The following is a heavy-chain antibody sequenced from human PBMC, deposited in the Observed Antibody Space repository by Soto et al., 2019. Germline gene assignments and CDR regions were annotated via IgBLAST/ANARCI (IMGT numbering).Heavy chain of an antibody. V-gene: IGHV4-61*01. CDR2: IYYSGST. J-gene: IGHJ6*02. CDR1: GGSVSSCSYY. CDR3: ARIITMVRGKYYYGMDV. D-gene: IGHD3-10*01. Sequence: SETLSLTCTVSGGSVSSCSYYWSWIRQPPGKGLEWIGYIYYSGSTNYNPSLKSRVTISVDTSKNQFSLKLSSVTAADTAVYYCARIITMVRGKYYYGMDVWGQGTTVAVSS.